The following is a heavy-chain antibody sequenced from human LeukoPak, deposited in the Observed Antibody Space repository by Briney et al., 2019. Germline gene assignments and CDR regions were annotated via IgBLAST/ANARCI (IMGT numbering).Heavy chain of an antibody. Sequence: GSLRLSCAASGFTFSRYSMNWVRQAPGKGLEWVSSISGSSIYKYYADSVKGRFAISRDNAKNTLYLQMNSLRAEDTAVYYCARVDRTGYVNYWGQGTLVTVSS. V-gene: IGHV3-21*01. CDR2: ISGSSIYK. CDR3: ARVDRTGYVNY. D-gene: IGHD3/OR15-3a*01. J-gene: IGHJ4*02. CDR1: GFTFSRYS.